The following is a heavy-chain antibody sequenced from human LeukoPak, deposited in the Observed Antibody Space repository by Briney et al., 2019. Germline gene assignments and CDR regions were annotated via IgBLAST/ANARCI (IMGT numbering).Heavy chain of an antibody. Sequence: GASVKVSCKASGGTFSSYAISWVRQAPGQGLEWMGRIIPIFGTANYAQKFQGRVTITADKSTSTAYMELSSLRAEDTAVYYCARDNWQPRYREPYYMDVWGKGTTVTVSS. CDR1: GGTFSSYA. CDR2: IIPIFGTA. D-gene: IGHD1-26*01. V-gene: IGHV1-69*06. J-gene: IGHJ6*03. CDR3: ARDNWQPRYREPYYMDV.